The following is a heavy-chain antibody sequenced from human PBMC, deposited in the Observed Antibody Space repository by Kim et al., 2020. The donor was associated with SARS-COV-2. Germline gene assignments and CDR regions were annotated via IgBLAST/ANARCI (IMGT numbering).Heavy chain of an antibody. Sequence: SETLSLSCIESGGSIGNEYYWGWIRQPPGKGLEWIGSMFYTGSTYYNPSLKSRVTVSLDTSKKQFSLKVNSVTAADTAVYYCVRQGSRSGWFDPLGQGTL. CDR1: GGSIGNEYY. CDR3: VRQGSRSGWFDP. D-gene: IGHD2-8*02. J-gene: IGHJ5*02. V-gene: IGHV4-39*01. CDR2: MFYTGST.